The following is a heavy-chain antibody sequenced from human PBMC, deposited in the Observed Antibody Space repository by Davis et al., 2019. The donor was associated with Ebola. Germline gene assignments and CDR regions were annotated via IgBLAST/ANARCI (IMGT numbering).Heavy chain of an antibody. CDR1: GYTFTSYG. Sequence: ASVKVSCQASGYTFTSYGISWVRQAPGQGLEWMGWISAYNGNTNYAQKLQGRVTMTTDTSTSTAYMELRSLRSDDTAVYYCARVPTTVTTFDYWGQGTLVTVSS. D-gene: IGHD4-17*01. CDR3: ARVPTTVTTFDY. V-gene: IGHV1-18*01. CDR2: ISAYNGNT. J-gene: IGHJ4*02.